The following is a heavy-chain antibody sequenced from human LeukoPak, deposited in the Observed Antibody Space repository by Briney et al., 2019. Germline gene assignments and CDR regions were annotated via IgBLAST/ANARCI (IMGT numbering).Heavy chain of an antibody. V-gene: IGHV5-51*01. CDR1: GYSFTNYW. CDR2: IYPGDSDT. CDR3: ARHRGYSGYKDAFDI. J-gene: IGHJ3*02. D-gene: IGHD5-12*01. Sequence: GESLKISCEGSGYSFTNYWIGWVRQLPGQGLEWMGIIYPGDSDTRYSPSFQGQVTISADKSISTAYLQWSSLKASDTAMYYCARHRGYSGYKDAFDIWGQGTMVTVSS.